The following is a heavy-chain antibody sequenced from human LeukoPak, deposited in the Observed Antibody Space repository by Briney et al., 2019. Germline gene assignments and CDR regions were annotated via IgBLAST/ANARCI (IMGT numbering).Heavy chain of an antibody. CDR3: ASSPGYYYDSSGYFDY. CDR2: ISAYNGNT. D-gene: IGHD3-22*01. V-gene: IGHV1-18*01. J-gene: IGHJ4*02. CDR1: GYTFTSYG. Sequence: ASVKVSCKASGYTFTSYGISWVRQAPGQGLEWMGWISAYNGNTNYAQKLQGRVTMTTDTSTSTAYMELRSLRSDDTAVYYCASSPGYYYDSSGYFDYWGQGTLVTVSS.